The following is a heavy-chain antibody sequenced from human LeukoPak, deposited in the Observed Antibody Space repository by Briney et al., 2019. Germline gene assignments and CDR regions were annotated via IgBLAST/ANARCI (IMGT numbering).Heavy chain of an antibody. D-gene: IGHD2-15*01. CDR3: ARGYCSGGSCYFGWWFDP. V-gene: IGHV4-34*01. CDR1: GGSFSGYY. Sequence: SETLSLTCAVYGGSFSGYYWSWIRQPPGKGLEWIGEINHSGSTNYNPSLKSRVTISVDTSKNQFSLKLSSVTAADTAVYYCARGYCSGGSCYFGWWFDPWGQGPRSPSPQ. CDR2: INHSGST. J-gene: IGHJ5*02.